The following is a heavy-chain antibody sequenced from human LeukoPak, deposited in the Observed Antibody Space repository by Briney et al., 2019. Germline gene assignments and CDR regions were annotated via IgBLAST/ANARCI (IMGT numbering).Heavy chain of an antibody. D-gene: IGHD3-3*01. CDR3: ARGPHGGFVIIPTEF. Sequence: PGGSLRLSCAASGFTFSSYSMNWVRQAPGKGLEWVSSISSSSSYIYYADSVKGRFTISRANAKNSLFLQMNSLRAEDTAVYYCARGPHGGFVIIPTEFWGQGTLVTVSS. CDR2: ISSSSSYI. CDR1: GFTFSSYS. V-gene: IGHV3-21*01. J-gene: IGHJ4*02.